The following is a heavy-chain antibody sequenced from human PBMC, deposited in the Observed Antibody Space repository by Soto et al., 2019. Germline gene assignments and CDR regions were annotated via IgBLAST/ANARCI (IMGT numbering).Heavy chain of an antibody. CDR2: IYHSGST. CDR3: ARMVGATLVDF. D-gene: IGHD1-26*01. CDR1: GASISSTTSGNW. Sequence: QVQLQESGPGLVRPSGTLSLTCAVSGASISSTTSGNWWRWVRQPPGKGLEWIGEIYHSGSTNYTPSLKSRVTMSVDKSKNQFSLKLSSVTAADTAVYYCARMVGATLVDFWGQGTLVTVSS. V-gene: IGHV4-4*02. J-gene: IGHJ4*02.